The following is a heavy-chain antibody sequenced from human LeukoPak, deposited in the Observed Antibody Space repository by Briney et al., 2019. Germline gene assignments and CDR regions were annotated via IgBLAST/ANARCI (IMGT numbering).Heavy chain of an antibody. Sequence: SETLSLTCTVSGGSISSSSAYWGWIRQPPGKGLEWIGSIYDSKNTYHNPSLKSRVTISADTSKNQFSLTLGSVSATDTAVYYCVSPRGFSYGYFDYWGQGTLVTVSS. D-gene: IGHD5-18*01. CDR2: IYDSKNT. V-gene: IGHV4-39*01. J-gene: IGHJ4*02. CDR1: GGSISSSSAY. CDR3: VSPRGFSYGYFDY.